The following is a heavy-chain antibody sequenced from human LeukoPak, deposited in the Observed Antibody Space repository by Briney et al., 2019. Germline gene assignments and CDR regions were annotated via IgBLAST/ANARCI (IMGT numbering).Heavy chain of an antibody. CDR1: GGSFSGYC. J-gene: IGHJ4*02. CDR3: ARGSKPPDY. CDR2: INHSGST. Sequence: SETLSLTCAVYGGSFSGYCWSWIRQPPGKGLEWIGEINHSGSTNYNPSLKSRVTISVDTSKNQFSLKLSSVTAADTAVYYCARGSKPPDYWGQGTLVTVSS. V-gene: IGHV4-34*01.